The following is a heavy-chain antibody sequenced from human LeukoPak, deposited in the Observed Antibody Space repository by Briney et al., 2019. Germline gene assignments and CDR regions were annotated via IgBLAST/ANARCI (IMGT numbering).Heavy chain of an antibody. CDR1: GLTFSISG. D-gene: IGHD4-17*01. J-gene: IGHJ6*03. V-gene: IGHV3-30*02. CDR3: AKLVDYCEGTSCFTTYYYTDI. Sequence: PGGSLRLSCAASGLTFSISGIHWVRQSPGKGLEWVAFLRNDGSQDHYADSVRGRFTISRGPSQYTVYLQMNSLRPEDTAIYYCAKLVDYCEGTSCFTTYYYTDIWGTGTTVTVSS. CDR2: LRNDGSQD.